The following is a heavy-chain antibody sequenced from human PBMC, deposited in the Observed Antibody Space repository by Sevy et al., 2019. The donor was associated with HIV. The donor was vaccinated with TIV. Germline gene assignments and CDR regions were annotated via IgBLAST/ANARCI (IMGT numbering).Heavy chain of an antibody. CDR1: GYSISSGYY. V-gene: IGHV4-38-2*01. CDR2: INESGIT. J-gene: IGHJ5*02. D-gene: IGHD2-2*01. Sequence: SETLSLTCAVSGYSISSGYYWNWIRQLPGKGLEWIGEINESGITYYNPSLKSRVTISVDTSKKQFSLKLNSVTAVDSAVYFCARSPPVVVVPGAPSWFDPWGQGTLVTVSS. CDR3: ARSPPVVVVPGAPSWFDP.